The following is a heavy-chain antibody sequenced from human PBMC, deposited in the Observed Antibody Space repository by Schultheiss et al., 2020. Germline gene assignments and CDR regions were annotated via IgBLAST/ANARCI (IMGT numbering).Heavy chain of an antibody. D-gene: IGHD3-10*01. CDR1: GYTFTSYD. J-gene: IGHJ4*02. CDR3: ARDSYGSGVGFDY. V-gene: IGHV1-18*01. CDR2: INPNTGET. Sequence: ASVKVSCKASGYTFTSYDINWVRQATGQGLEWMGWINPNTGETHYPQKLQGRVTMTTDTSTNTAYMELRSLRSDDTAVYYCARDSYGSGVGFDYWGQGTLVTVSS.